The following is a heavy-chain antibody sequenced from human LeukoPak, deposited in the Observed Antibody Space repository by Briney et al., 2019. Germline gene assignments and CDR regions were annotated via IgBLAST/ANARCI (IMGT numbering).Heavy chain of an antibody. J-gene: IGHJ3*02. CDR1: GGSFSGYY. CDR2: IYYSGST. Sequence: IPSETLSLTCAVYGGSFSGYYWSWIRQPPGKGLEWIGSIYYSGSTNYNPSLKSRVTISVDTSKNQFSLKLSSVTAADTAVYYCAALGRWFDAFDIWGQGTMVTVSS. V-gene: IGHV4-59*08. D-gene: IGHD4-23*01. CDR3: AALGRWFDAFDI.